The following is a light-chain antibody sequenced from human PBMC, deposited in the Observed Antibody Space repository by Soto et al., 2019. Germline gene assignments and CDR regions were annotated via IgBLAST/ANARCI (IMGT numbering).Light chain of an antibody. CDR3: QQYNNWPPMYT. J-gene: IGKJ2*01. CDR1: QSVSSN. CDR2: GAS. Sequence: EIVMTQSPATLSVSPGERATLSCRASQSVSSNLAWYQQKPGQAPRLLIYGASTRATTIPARFSGSESGTEFTLTISSLQSEDFAVYYCQQYNNWPPMYTFGQGTKLEIK. V-gene: IGKV3-15*01.